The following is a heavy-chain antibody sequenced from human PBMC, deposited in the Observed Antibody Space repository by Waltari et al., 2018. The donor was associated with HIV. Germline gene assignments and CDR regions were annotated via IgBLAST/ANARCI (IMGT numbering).Heavy chain of an antibody. CDR2: INTITGNP. D-gene: IGHD7-27*01. J-gene: IGHJ5*02. Sequence: QVQLVQSGSELKKPGASVKVSCKASGYIFTKYAMNWMRQAPGQGLEWMGWINTITGNPTYAQGFTGRFVFSLDTSVSTAYLQISSLKPEDTAVYYCAKLGNYNWLDPWGQGTLVTVSS. V-gene: IGHV7-4-1*02. CDR1: GYIFTKYA. CDR3: AKLGNYNWLDP.